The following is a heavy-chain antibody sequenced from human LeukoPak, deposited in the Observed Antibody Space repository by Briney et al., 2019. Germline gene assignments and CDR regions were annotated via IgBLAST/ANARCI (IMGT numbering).Heavy chain of an antibody. CDR3: ARVLRYCSGGNCYSGGLGYMDV. J-gene: IGHJ6*03. D-gene: IGHD2-15*01. Sequence: ASVKVSCKASGYTFTSYDMHWVRQAPGERLEWMGWINAGNGNTKYSQEFQGRVTITRDTSASTAYMELSSLRSEDMAVYYCARVLRYCSGGNCYSGGLGYMDVWGKGTTVTISS. CDR1: GYTFTSYD. V-gene: IGHV1-3*03. CDR2: INAGNGNT.